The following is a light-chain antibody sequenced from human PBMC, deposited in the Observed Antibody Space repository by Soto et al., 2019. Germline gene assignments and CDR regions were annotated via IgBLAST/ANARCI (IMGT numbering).Light chain of an antibody. CDR1: TSDVGGYDS. CDR3: SSYTNSSTYV. Sequence: QSVLTQPRSVSGSPGQSVTIYCTGTTSDVGGYDSVSWYQHHPGKAPKLMICDVNKRPSGGPDRFSGSKSGNTASLTISGLQAEDEADYDCSSYTNSSTYVFGAGTKVTVL. CDR2: DVN. V-gene: IGLV2-11*01. J-gene: IGLJ1*01.